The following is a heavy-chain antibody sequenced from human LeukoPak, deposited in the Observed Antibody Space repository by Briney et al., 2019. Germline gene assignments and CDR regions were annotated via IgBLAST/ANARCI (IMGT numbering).Heavy chain of an antibody. CDR3: ARRLKTVVAEFYFDY. J-gene: IGHJ4*02. CDR2: IFYSGST. V-gene: IGHV4-39*01. CDR1: GGSISSSSY. D-gene: IGHD3-22*01. Sequence: SETLSLTCTVSGGSISSSSYWGWIRRPPGKGREGIGIIFYSGSTYYNPSLKSRVTISVDTSKNQFSLKLTSVTAADTAVYYCARRLKTVVAEFYFDYWGQGTLVTVSS.